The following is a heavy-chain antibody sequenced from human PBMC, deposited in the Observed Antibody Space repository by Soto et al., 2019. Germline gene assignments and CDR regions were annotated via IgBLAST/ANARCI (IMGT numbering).Heavy chain of an antibody. CDR2: ITGNSDYT. V-gene: IGHV3-23*01. D-gene: IGHD2-8*02. CDR3: AKEKTTGAHYALDY. CDR1: GFIFSSYA. J-gene: IGHJ4*02. Sequence: PGGSLRLSCEASGFIFSSYAMNWVRQAPGKGLQWVSSITGNSDYTSYIASVKGRFTISRDNSKNTLYLQMNSLRAEDTAVYFCAKEKTTGAHYALDYWSQGTLVTVYS.